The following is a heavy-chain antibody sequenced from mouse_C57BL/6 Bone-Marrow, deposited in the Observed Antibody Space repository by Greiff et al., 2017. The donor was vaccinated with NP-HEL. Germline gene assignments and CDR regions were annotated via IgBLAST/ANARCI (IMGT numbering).Heavy chain of an antibody. CDR3: AKRYYYGSSSWFAY. D-gene: IGHD1-1*01. V-gene: IGHV2-9*01. CDR1: GFSLTSHG. J-gene: IGHJ3*01. Sequence: VKLMESGPGLVAPSQSLSIPCTVSGFSLTSHGVDWVRQPPGKGLEWQGVLWGGGSTNYNSALMSRLRISKDNYKSQLFLKMNSLQTDDTAMYYCAKRYYYGSSSWFAYWGQGALVTVSA. CDR2: LWGGGST.